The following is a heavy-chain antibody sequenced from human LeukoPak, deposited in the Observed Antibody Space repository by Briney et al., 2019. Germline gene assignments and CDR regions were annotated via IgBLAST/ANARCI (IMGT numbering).Heavy chain of an antibody. V-gene: IGHV3-23*01. D-gene: IGHD1-26*01. J-gene: IGHJ6*02. CDR1: GFTFSSYA. Sequence: PGGSLRLSCAASGFTFSSYAMSWARQAPGKGLEWVSAISGSGGSTYYADSVKGRFTISRDNSKNTLYLQMNSLRAEDTAVYYCAKAVGGSYSDYYYGMDVWGQGTTVTVSS. CDR2: ISGSGGST. CDR3: AKAVGGSYSDYYYGMDV.